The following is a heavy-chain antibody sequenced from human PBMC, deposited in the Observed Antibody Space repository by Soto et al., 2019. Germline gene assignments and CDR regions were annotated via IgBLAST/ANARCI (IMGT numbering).Heavy chain of an antibody. D-gene: IGHD6-25*01. V-gene: IGHV1-8*02. J-gene: IGHJ5*02. CDR1: GYSFRSYD. Sequence: QVQLVQSGAEVKKPGASVKVSCKGSGYSFRSYDITWVRQAPGQGLEWMGWVHPETGSTGYAQRFQGRVSMTSDPARNTTDLDLSDLRVEHTAVYYCARVRVPAAWLDPWGQGTLVTVSS. CDR3: ARVRVPAAWLDP. CDR2: VHPETGST.